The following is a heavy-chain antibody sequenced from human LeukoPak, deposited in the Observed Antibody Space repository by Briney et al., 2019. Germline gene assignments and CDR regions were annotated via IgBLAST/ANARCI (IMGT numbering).Heavy chain of an antibody. J-gene: IGHJ4*02. V-gene: IGHV3-7*03. CDR2: IKPDGTTK. CDR3: ARSIPYGTTWYGRSDY. CDR1: GFPFSSYS. Sequence: GGSLRLSCAASGFPFSSYSMTWVRQAPGKGLEWVANIKPDGTTKFYVDSVKGRFTISRDNALNSLYLQMNSLRAEDTAIYHCARSIPYGTTWYGRSDYWGQGTLVTVSS. D-gene: IGHD6-13*01.